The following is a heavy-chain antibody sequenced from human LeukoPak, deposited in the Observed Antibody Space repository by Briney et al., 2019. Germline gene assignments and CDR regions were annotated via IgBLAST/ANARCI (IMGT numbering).Heavy chain of an antibody. CDR2: INPNTGVT. D-gene: IGHD3-22*01. Sequence: GASVKVSCKASGYTLTAYYLHWVRQAPGQGLEWMGRINPNTGVTNYAQNFKARVTMTRDTSISTVYMELSRLRSDDAAVYYCARAKGRNGYAWFDPWGQGTLVTVSS. CDR3: ARAKGRNGYAWFDP. V-gene: IGHV1-2*06. J-gene: IGHJ5*02. CDR1: GYTLTAYY.